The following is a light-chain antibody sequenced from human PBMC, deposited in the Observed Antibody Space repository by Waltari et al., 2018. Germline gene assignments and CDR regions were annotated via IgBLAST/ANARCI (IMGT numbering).Light chain of an antibody. Sequence: DIVMTQSPLSLPVTPGEPASISCRSSQSLLHSNGDNFLAWYLQKPGQSPQLLMYLSSNRDSGVHDRVSGSGSGTDFTLKISRVEAEDVGIYYCMQALQTPWTFGQGTKVEIK. CDR1: QSLLHSNGDNF. V-gene: IGKV2-28*01. J-gene: IGKJ1*01. CDR3: MQALQTPWT. CDR2: LSS.